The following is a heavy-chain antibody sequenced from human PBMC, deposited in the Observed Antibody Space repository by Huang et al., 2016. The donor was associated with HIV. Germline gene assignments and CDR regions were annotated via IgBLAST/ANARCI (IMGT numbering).Heavy chain of an antibody. CDR1: GGSFRGSY. CDR2: MEPGVRT. D-gene: IGHD3-22*01. Sequence: QVQLQQWGAGLLKPSETLSLSCAVYGGSFRGSYWSWIRQPPGQGLEWIGEMEPGVRTNDNPSLSVGVTMSVDTSKNQFSLRLSSMTAADTAVFYCARAKNYYDSGGYYYVLDYWGQGTLVIVSS. CDR3: ARAKNYYDSGGYYYVLDY. J-gene: IGHJ4*02. V-gene: IGHV4-34*02.